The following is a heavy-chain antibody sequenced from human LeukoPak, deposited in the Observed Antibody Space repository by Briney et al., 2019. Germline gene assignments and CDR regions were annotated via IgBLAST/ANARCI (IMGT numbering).Heavy chain of an antibody. D-gene: IGHD6-19*01. CDR1: GFTVSSNY. CDR2: LYSGGST. V-gene: IGHV3-53*01. CDR3: ARENIAVAGYYYFDY. Sequence: GGSLILSCAASGFTVSSNYMNWVRQAPGKGLEWVSVLYSGGSTYYADSVKGRFTISRDNSRNTLYLQMNSLRAEDTAVYYCARENIAVAGYYYFDYWGQGTPVTVSS. J-gene: IGHJ4*02.